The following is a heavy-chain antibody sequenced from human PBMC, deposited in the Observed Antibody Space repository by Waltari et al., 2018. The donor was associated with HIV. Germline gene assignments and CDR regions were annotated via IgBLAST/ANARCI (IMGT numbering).Heavy chain of an antibody. Sequence: EVQLLESGGGSVQPGGSLRLSCESSDFTFNIYAMSWVRQAPGKGLEWVSGMSGSGGSSYYAASGKGRFTISRDNSKNTLYLQMTSLRVDDTALYYCARAVNRVSRLLGYCFDYWGPGILVTVSS. CDR2: MSGSGGSS. V-gene: IGHV3-23*01. D-gene: IGHD3-3*01. J-gene: IGHJ4*02. CDR3: ARAVNRVSRLLGYCFDY. CDR1: DFTFNIYA.